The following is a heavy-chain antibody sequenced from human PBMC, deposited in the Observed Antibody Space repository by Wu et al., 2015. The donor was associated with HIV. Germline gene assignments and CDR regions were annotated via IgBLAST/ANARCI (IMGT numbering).Heavy chain of an antibody. V-gene: IGHV1-2*02. J-gene: IGHJ5*02. CDR1: GYTFTGYY. Sequence: QVQLVQSGAEVKKPGASVKVSCKASGYTFTGYYMHWVRQAPGQGLEWMGWINPNSGGTNYAQKFQGRVTMTRDTSISTAYMEVSRLRSDDTAVYYCARVFEDSSGYYSWFDPWGQGTLVTVSS. CDR3: ARVFEDSSGYYSWFDP. D-gene: IGHD3-22*01. CDR2: INPNSGGT.